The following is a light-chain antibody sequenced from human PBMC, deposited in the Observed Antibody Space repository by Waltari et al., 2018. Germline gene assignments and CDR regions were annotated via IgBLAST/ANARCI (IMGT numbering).Light chain of an antibody. CDR2: AAY. Sequence: DIQLTQSPSSVSASVGDRVTLTCRASQAFGNWLAWFQQKPGKAPKLLIYAAYALQRGVPSRFSGSGSGTEFTLTINDLQPEDFATYYCQQAHTFPLTFGGGTKVEMK. CDR1: QAFGNW. J-gene: IGKJ4*01. CDR3: QQAHTFPLT. V-gene: IGKV1-12*01.